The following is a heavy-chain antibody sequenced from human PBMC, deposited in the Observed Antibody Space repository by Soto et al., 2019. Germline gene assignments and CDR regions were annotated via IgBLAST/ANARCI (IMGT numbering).Heavy chain of an antibody. J-gene: IGHJ6*02. CDR2: IYYSGST. CDR1: GGSISSGGYY. V-gene: IGHV4-31*03. Sequence: SETLSLTCTVSGGSISSGGYYWSRIRQHPGKGLEWIGYIYYSGSTYYNPSLKSRVTISVDTSKNQFSLKLSSVTAADTAVYYCARDSIAAAGTSGYYYYGMDVWGQGTTVTVSS. CDR3: ARDSIAAAGTSGYYYYGMDV. D-gene: IGHD6-13*01.